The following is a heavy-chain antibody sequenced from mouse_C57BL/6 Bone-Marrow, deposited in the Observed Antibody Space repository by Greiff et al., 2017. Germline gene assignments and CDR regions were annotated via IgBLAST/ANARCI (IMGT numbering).Heavy chain of an antibody. V-gene: IGHV5-6*02. CDR2: ISSGGSYT. J-gene: IGHJ4*01. CDR1: GFTFSSYG. Sequence: EVKVVESGGDLVKPGGSLKLSCAASGFTFSSYGMSWVRQTPDKRLEWVATISSGGSYTYYPDSVKGRFTISRDNAKNTLYLQMSSLKSEDTAMYYCARRPGGGGYYYAMDYWGQGTSVTVSS. CDR3: ARRPGGGGYYYAMDY.